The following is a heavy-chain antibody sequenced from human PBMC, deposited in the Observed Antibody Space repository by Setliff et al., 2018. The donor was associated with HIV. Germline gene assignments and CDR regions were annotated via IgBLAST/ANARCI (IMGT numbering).Heavy chain of an antibody. Sequence: PGGSLRLSCAATGFTFSSYTMNWVRQAPGKGLEWVSSISNTSDSINYADSVKGRFTISRDNAKNSLYLQMNSLRVEDTAVYYCSPQWPVGYWGQGTLVTVSS. CDR3: SPQWPVGY. D-gene: IGHD6-19*01. CDR1: GFTFSSYT. J-gene: IGHJ4*02. CDR2: ISNTSDSI. V-gene: IGHV3-21*01.